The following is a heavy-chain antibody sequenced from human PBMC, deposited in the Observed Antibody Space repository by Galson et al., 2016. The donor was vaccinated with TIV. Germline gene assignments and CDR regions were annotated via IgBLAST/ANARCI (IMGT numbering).Heavy chain of an antibody. J-gene: IGHJ4*02. CDR1: GYNFIDYD. V-gene: IGHV1-46*01. CDR3: ARTQSCGGDCYYFDS. D-gene: IGHD2-21*02. Sequence: SVKVSCKASGYNFIDYDMNWVRQAPGQGLEWMGIINPSVGGTSYAQKFQGRVTMTRDTSTNTVSAELSSLTYEDTAVYYCARTQSCGGDCYYFDSWGQGALVTVSS. CDR2: INPSVGGT.